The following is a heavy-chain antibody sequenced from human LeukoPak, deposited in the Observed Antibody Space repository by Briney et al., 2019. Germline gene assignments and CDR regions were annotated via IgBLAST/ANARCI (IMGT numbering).Heavy chain of an antibody. V-gene: IGHV4-59*08. CDR1: GGSISSYY. D-gene: IGHD2-2*01. CDR3: ARTYCSSTSCYLVWFDP. CDR2: IYYSGST. J-gene: IGHJ5*02. Sequence: SETLSLTCTVSGGSISSYYWSWIRQPPGKGLEWIGYIYYSGSTNYNPSLKSRVTISVDTSKNQFSLKLGSVTAADTAVYYCARTYCSSTSCYLVWFDPWGQGTLVTVSS.